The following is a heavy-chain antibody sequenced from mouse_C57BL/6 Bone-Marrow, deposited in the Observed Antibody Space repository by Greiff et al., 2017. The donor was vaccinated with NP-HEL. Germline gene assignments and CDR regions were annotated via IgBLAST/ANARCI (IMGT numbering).Heavy chain of an antibody. CDR1: GYTFTDSY. D-gene: IGHD4-1*01. V-gene: IGHV1-76*01. CDR3: ARETGATWFAY. CDR2: IYPGSGNT. J-gene: IGHJ3*01. Sequence: QVQLQQSGAELVRPGASVKLSCKASGYTFTDSYINWVKQRPGQGLGWIARIYPGSGNTYYNEKFKGKATLTAEKSSSTAYMQLSSLTSEDSAVYFCARETGATWFAYWGQGTLVTVSA.